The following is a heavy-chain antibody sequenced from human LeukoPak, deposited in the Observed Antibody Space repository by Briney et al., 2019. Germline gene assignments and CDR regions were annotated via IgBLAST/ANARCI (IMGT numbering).Heavy chain of an antibody. CDR3: ARAPKYCSGGSCYLSY. V-gene: IGHV3-7*01. CDR1: GFTFSSYW. D-gene: IGHD2-15*01. CDR2: IKQDGSEK. Sequence: GGSLRLSCAASGFTFSSYWMSWVRQAPGKGLEWVANIKQDGSEKYYVDSVKGRFTISRDNAKNSLHLQMNSLRAEDTAVYYCARAPKYCSGGSCYLSYWGQGTLVTVSS. J-gene: IGHJ4*02.